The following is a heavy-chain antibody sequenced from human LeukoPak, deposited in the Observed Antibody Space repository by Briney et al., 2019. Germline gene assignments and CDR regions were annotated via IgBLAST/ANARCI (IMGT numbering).Heavy chain of an antibody. D-gene: IGHD1-26*01. CDR1: DGSISSSSYY. Sequence: SETLSLTCTVSDGSISSSSYYWGWIRQPPGKGLEWIGSMYYRGSTYHNPSLKSRVTISVDTSKNQFSLKLSSVTAADTAVYYCATTTIRLGYWGQGTLVTVSS. CDR2: MYYRGST. V-gene: IGHV4-39*07. CDR3: ATTTIRLGY. J-gene: IGHJ4*02.